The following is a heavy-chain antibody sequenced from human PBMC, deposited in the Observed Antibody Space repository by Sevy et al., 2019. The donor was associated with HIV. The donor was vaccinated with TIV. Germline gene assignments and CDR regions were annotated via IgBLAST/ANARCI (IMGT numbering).Heavy chain of an antibody. J-gene: IGHJ4*02. CDR1: GFIFSSYA. D-gene: IGHD3-16*01. CDR2: ISASGGST. CDR3: AREEITGFDY. Sequence: GGSLRLSCAASGFIFSSYAMTWVRQAPGKGLEWVSTISASGGSTYYADSVKGRFTISRDNSKNTLYLQRNSLRAEDTAVYSCAREEITGFDYWGRGTLVTVSS. V-gene: IGHV3-23*01.